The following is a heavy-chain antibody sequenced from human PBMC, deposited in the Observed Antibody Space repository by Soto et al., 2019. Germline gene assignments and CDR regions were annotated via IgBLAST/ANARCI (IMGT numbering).Heavy chain of an antibody. CDR1: GYTFTSYD. J-gene: IGHJ6*02. Sequence: GASVKVSCKASGYTFTSYDINWVRQATGQGLEWMGWMNPNSGNTGYAQKFQGRVTMTRNTSISTAYMELSSLRSEDTAVYYCARKGYDFWSGYYYYYYGMDVWGQGTTVTSP. CDR2: MNPNSGNT. CDR3: ARKGYDFWSGYYYYYYGMDV. D-gene: IGHD3-3*01. V-gene: IGHV1-8*01.